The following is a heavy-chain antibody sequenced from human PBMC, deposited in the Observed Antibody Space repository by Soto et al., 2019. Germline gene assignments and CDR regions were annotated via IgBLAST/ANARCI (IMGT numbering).Heavy chain of an antibody. CDR3: ASPPVAATYYYGMDV. V-gene: IGHV1-69*12. D-gene: IGHD1-26*01. CDR1: GGTFSSYA. CDR2: IIPIFGTA. Sequence: QVQLVQSGAEVKKXGXSVXXXCKASGGTFSSYAISWVRQAPGQGLEWMGGIIPIFGTANYAQKFQGRVTITADESTSTAYMELSSLRSEDTAVYYCASPPVAATYYYGMDVWGQGTTVTVSS. J-gene: IGHJ6*02.